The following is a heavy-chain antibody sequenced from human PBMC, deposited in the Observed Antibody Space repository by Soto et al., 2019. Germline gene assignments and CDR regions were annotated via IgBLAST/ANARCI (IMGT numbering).Heavy chain of an antibody. V-gene: IGHV4-59*01. Sequence: PSETLSLTCTVSGGSISSYYWSWIRQPPGKGLEWIGYIYYSGSTNYNPSLKSRVTISVDTSKNQFSLKLSSVTAADTAVYYCARTSCTNGVCYFYYGMDVWGQGTTVTVS. D-gene: IGHD2-8*01. CDR3: ARTSCTNGVCYFYYGMDV. J-gene: IGHJ6*02. CDR1: GGSISSYY. CDR2: IYYSGST.